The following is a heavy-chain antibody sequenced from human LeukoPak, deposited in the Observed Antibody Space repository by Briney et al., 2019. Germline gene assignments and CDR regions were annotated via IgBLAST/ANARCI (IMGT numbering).Heavy chain of an antibody. CDR3: ARDLVGGAFDY. CDR2: IYYSGST. V-gene: IGHV4-39*07. J-gene: IGHJ4*02. CDR1: GGSISSSSYY. Sequence: SETLSLTCTVSGGSISSSSYYWGWIRQPPGKGLEWIGSIYYSGSTYYNPSLKSRVTISVDTSKNQFSLKLSSVTAADTAVYYCARDLVGGAFDYWGQGTLVTVSS. D-gene: IGHD2-15*01.